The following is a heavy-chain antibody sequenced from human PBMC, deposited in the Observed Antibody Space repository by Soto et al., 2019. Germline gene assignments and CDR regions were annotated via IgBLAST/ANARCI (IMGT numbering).Heavy chain of an antibody. CDR3: ARGDSSGWSRGGFDY. J-gene: IGHJ4*02. Sequence: QALSLPSAISGDSVSSNSAACNLIRHSPSRGLEWLGRAYSRSKWYKDYAVSVKSRITINPDTSKNQFSLQLNSVTPEDTAVYYCARGDSSGWSRGGFDYWGQGTLVTVSS. CDR2: AYSRSKWYK. V-gene: IGHV6-1*01. D-gene: IGHD6-19*01. CDR1: GDSVSSNSAA.